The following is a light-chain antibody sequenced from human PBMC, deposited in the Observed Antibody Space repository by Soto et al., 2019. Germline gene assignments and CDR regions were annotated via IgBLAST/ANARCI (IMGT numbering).Light chain of an antibody. CDR1: SSDVGGYNY. V-gene: IGLV2-14*03. J-gene: IGLJ2*01. CDR2: DVS. CDR3: SSYTSGSTRVV. Sequence: QSALTQPASVSGSPGQSITISCTGTSSDVGGYNYVSWYQQHTGKAPKVMIYDVSKRPSGISNRFSGSKSGNTASLTISGLQVEDEADYYCSSYTSGSTRVVFGGGTKVTVL.